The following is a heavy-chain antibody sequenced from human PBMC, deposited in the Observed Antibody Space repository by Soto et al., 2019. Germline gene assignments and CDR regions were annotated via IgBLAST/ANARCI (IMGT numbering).Heavy chain of an antibody. CDR2: IWYDGSNK. CDR3: AIQGYYYYGMDV. J-gene: IGHJ6*02. Sequence: PGGSLRLSCAASGFTFSSYGMHWVRQAPGKGLEWVAVIWYDGSNKYYADSVKGRFTISRDNSKNTLYLQMNSLRAEDTAVYYCAIQGYYYYGMDVWGQGTTVTV. V-gene: IGHV3-33*01. CDR1: GFTFSSYG.